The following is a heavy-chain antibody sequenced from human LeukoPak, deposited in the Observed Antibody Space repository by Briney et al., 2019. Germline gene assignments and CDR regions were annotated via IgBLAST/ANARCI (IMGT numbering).Heavy chain of an antibody. CDR2: INSDGRSI. D-gene: IGHD2-15*01. CDR3: AKELTSEYCSGGSCSDAFDI. J-gene: IGHJ3*02. CDR1: GFTFGNYW. Sequence: GGSLRLSCAASGFTFGNYWMHWVRQAPGKGLVLVSRINSDGRSISYADSVKGRFTISRDNAKNTLYLQMTSLRGEDTAVFYCAKELTSEYCSGGSCSDAFDIWGQGTMVTVSS. V-gene: IGHV3-74*01.